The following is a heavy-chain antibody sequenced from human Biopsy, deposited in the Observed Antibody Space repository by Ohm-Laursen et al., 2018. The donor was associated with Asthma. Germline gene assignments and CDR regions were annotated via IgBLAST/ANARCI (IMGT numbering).Heavy chain of an antibody. V-gene: IGHV1-58*01. CDR3: AAATVIVSAAVAGYHYYYNMDV. J-gene: IGHJ6*02. Sequence: SVKVSCKTSGFTFYNSAVQWARQARGQGLEWMGKIAVGRGKTIYAQSFQDRVTFTRDLSTGTASMELSSLRTGDTAVYYCAAATVIVSAAVAGYHYYYNMDVWGQGTTVIVSS. CDR1: GFTFYNSA. CDR2: IAVGRGKT. D-gene: IGHD5/OR15-5a*01.